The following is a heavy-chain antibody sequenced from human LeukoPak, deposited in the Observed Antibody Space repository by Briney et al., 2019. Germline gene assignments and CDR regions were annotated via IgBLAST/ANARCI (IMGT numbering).Heavy chain of an antibody. V-gene: IGHV3-23*01. CDR2: ISSDGYST. CDR3: ARGNWYFDI. J-gene: IGHJ2*01. CDR1: GFTFSSHG. Sequence: GGTLRLSCAASGFTFSSHGMTWVRQAPGKGLEWVSAISSDGYSTYFVDSVKGRFTIFRDNSKNTLYLQMNSLRADDTGVYYCARGNWYFDIWGRGTLVTVSS.